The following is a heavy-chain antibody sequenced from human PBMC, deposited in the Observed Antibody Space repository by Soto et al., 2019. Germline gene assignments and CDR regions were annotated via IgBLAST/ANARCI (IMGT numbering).Heavy chain of an antibody. CDR1: GGTVSAYT. J-gene: IGHJ4*02. CDR3: ARENGTLSLDY. Sequence: QVQLEQSGAEVKKPGSSVKVSCEASGGTVSAYTINWVRQAPGQGLEWMGRIISILDIPNYAQKFQGRLTIIADTSTSTTYMELRNLRSEDTATYYCARENGTLSLDYWGQGTLVTVSS. CDR2: IISILDIP. V-gene: IGHV1-69*02. D-gene: IGHD2-8*01.